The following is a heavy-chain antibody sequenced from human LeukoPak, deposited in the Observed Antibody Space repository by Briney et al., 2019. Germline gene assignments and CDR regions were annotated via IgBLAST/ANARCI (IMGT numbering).Heavy chain of an antibody. V-gene: IGHV1-2*02. D-gene: IGHD3-22*01. CDR1: GYTFSACY. CDR3: ASGYFDSSGYRTADVFDY. J-gene: IGHJ4*02. CDR2: MNPNNGDT. Sequence: ASVKVSCKASGYTFSACYMHWVRQAPGQGLEWMGWMNPNNGDTNYAQTFQGRVTMTRDTSINTAYMELSRLRSDDTAVYYCASGYFDSSGYRTADVFDYWGQGTLVTVSS.